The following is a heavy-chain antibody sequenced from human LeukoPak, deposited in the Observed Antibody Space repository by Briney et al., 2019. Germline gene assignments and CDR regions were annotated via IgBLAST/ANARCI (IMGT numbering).Heavy chain of an antibody. CDR3: ASPARGHYCGGDCSTFDY. Sequence: GGSLRLSCAASGFIFDDYAMNWVRQAAGKGLEWVAGINWNGGATGFADSVKGRFTISRDNTKNSLYLQMNSLRAEDTAVYYCASPARGHYCGGDCSTFDYWGQGTLVTVSS. CDR2: INWNGGAT. J-gene: IGHJ4*02. D-gene: IGHD2-21*02. CDR1: GFIFDDYA. V-gene: IGHV3-20*04.